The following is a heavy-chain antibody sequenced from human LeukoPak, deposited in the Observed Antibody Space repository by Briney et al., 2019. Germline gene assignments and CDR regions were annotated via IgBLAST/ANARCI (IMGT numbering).Heavy chain of an antibody. D-gene: IGHD6-19*01. Sequence: SSETLSLTCTVSGGSISSYYWTWIRQPAGKGLEWIGRIYTTGSTNYNPSLNSRVTMSVDTSKNQFSLKLSSVTAADTAVYYCARQTAVAGKAGFDYWGQGTLVTVSS. J-gene: IGHJ4*02. CDR3: ARQTAVAGKAGFDY. CDR2: IYTTGST. V-gene: IGHV4-4*07. CDR1: GGSISSYY.